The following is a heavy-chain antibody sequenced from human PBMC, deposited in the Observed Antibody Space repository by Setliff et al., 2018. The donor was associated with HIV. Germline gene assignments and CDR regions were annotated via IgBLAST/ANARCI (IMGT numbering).Heavy chain of an antibody. CDR3: AREIPYSYGGRGHPL. V-gene: IGHV4-59*10. CDR1: GGSISNYY. D-gene: IGHD3-22*01. J-gene: IGHJ4*02. CDR2: IYTSGST. Sequence: LSLTCAVYGGSISNYYWSWIRQPAGKGLEWIGRIYTSGSTNYNPSLKSRVTISIDTSRNQFSLTVSSVTAADTAVYYCAREIPYSYGGRGHPLWGQGTLVTVSS.